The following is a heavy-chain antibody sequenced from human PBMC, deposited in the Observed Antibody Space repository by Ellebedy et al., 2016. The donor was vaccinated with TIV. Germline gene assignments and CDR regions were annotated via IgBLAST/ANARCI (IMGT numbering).Heavy chain of an antibody. Sequence: SETLSLTCTVSGGSISNYYWSWIRQPPGKGLEWIGYIYYSGSTNYNPSLKSRVSISIDTSKDQFSLNLSSVAAADTAVYFCARNRKRLTYFGETDALEIWGPGTVVTVS. CDR3: ARNRKRLTYFGETDALEI. J-gene: IGHJ3*02. CDR1: GGSISNYY. D-gene: IGHD3-3*01. CDR2: IYYSGST. V-gene: IGHV4-59*01.